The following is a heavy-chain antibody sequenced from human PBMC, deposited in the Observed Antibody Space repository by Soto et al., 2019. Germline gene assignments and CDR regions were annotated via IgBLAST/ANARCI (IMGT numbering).Heavy chain of an antibody. D-gene: IGHD4-17*01. V-gene: IGHV3-30*18. Sequence: QVQLVESGGGVVQPGRSLRLSCAASGFTFSSYGMHWVRQAPGKGLEWVAVMSYDGSNKYYADSVKGRFTISRDNSKNTLYLQMNSLRAEDTAVYYCAKDRTTVVTPGAFDIWGQGTMVTVSS. CDR3: AKDRTTVVTPGAFDI. J-gene: IGHJ3*02. CDR2: MSYDGSNK. CDR1: GFTFSSYG.